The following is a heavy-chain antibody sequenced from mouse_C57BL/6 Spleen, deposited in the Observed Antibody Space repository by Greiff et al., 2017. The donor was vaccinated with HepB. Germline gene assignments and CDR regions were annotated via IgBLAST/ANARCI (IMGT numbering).Heavy chain of an antibody. J-gene: IGHJ4*01. Sequence: VQLQQSVAELVRPGASVKLSCTASGFNIKNTYMHWVKQRPEQGLEWIGRIDPANGNTKYAPKFQGKATITADTSSNTAYLQLSSLTSEDTAVYYCAQGLPLSGYAMDYWGQGTSVTVSS. CDR3: AQGLPLSGYAMDY. V-gene: IGHV14-3*01. CDR2: IDPANGNT. D-gene: IGHD3-1*01. CDR1: GFNIKNTY.